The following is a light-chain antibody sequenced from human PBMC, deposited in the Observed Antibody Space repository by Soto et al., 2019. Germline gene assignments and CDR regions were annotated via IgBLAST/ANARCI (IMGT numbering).Light chain of an antibody. CDR2: DVS. CDR1: SSDVGGYNY. CDR3: SSYTTSNTRQIV. Sequence: QSVLTQPASVSGSPGPSITISCPGTSSDVGGYNYVSWYQHHPGKAPKLMIYDVSNRPSGVSNRFSGSKSGNTASLTISGLQPEDEADYYCSSYTTSNTRQIVLGTGTKVTVL. V-gene: IGLV2-14*03. J-gene: IGLJ1*01.